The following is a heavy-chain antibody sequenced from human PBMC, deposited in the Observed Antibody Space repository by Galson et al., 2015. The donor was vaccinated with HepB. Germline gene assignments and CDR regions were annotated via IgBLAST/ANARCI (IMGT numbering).Heavy chain of an antibody. V-gene: IGHV2-5*01. CDR1: GFSLSTSGVG. Sequence: PALVKPTQTLTLTCTFSGFSLSTSGVGVGWIRQPPGKALEWLALIYWNDDKRYSPSLKSRLTITKDTSKNQVVLTMTNMDPVDTATYYCAHAPDGYNFGGTYFDYWGQGTLVTVSS. CDR2: IYWNDDK. CDR3: AHAPDGYNFGGTYFDY. D-gene: IGHD5-24*01. J-gene: IGHJ4*02.